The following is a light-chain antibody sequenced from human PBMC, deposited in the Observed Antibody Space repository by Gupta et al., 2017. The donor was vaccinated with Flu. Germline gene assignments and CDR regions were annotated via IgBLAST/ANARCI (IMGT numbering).Light chain of an antibody. CDR3: QQYDSWPPIT. J-gene: IGKJ5*01. Sequence: TLSVSPGERVTLSCRASLSVSTNLAWYQQKPGQSPRLLIYGASTRATGIPDRFSGSGSGTEFTLTITSLQSEDFAIYYCQQYDSWPPITFGQGTRLQIK. V-gene: IGKV3-15*01. CDR1: LSVSTN. CDR2: GAS.